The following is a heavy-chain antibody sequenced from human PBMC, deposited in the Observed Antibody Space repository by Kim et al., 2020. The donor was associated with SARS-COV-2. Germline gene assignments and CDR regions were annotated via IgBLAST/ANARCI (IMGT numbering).Heavy chain of an antibody. CDR3: ARERRDGYNLDY. J-gene: IGHJ4*02. V-gene: IGHV4-61*02. CDR1: GGSFTSGSYY. Sequence: SETLSLTCSVSGGSFTSGSYYWSWIRQPAGKGLEWIGRVYTSGSTNYNPSLKSRVTVSVDKSENQFSLRLTSVTAADTAVYYCARERRDGYNLDYWGQGTLVTVSS. D-gene: IGHD5-12*01. CDR2: VYTSGST.